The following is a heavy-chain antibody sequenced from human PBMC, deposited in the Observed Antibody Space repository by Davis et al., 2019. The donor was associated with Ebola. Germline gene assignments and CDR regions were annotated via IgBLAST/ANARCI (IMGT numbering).Heavy chain of an antibody. Sequence: GESLKISCKGSGYGFTNYWIGWVRQMPGKGLEWMGFIFPDDSDAPYSPSFQGQVTFSVDKSIRTAYLHWNNLKASDTATYYCARQGTTSWDSWGQGTLVTVSS. CDR2: IFPDDSDA. CDR3: ARQGTTSWDS. J-gene: IGHJ4*02. V-gene: IGHV5-51*01. CDR1: GYGFTNYW. D-gene: IGHD2-2*01.